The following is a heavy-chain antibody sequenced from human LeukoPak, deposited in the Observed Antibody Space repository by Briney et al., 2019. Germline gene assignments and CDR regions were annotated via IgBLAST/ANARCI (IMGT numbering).Heavy chain of an antibody. Sequence: GASVKVSCKASGGTFSSYAISWVRQAPGQGLEWMGRINPKTGDTMYSQKLQGRVSMTRNTSISSAYMELTRLRPDDTAVYYCIELGVGNWGQGTLISVSS. J-gene: IGHJ4*02. D-gene: IGHD3-10*01. V-gene: IGHV1-2*06. CDR2: INPKTGDT. CDR1: GGTFSSYA. CDR3: IELGVGN.